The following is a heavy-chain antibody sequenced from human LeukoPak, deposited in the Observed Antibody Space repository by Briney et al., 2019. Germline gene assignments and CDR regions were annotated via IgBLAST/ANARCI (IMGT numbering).Heavy chain of an antibody. CDR2: IYYSGST. Sequence: PSETLSLTCTVSGGSISSSSYYWTWIRQPPGKGLEWIGYIYYSGSTDYNPSLKSRVTISVDTSKNQFSLKLTSVTTADTAVYFCARSYDSRGYFYYGVDVWGQGTTVTVSS. D-gene: IGHD3-22*01. J-gene: IGHJ6*02. V-gene: IGHV4-61*01. CDR3: ARSYDSRGYFYYGVDV. CDR1: GGSISSSSYY.